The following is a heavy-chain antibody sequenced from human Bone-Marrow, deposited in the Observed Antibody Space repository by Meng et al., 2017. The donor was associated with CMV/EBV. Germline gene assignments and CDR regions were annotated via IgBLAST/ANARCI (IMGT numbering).Heavy chain of an antibody. Sequence: ASVKDSCKASGYTFTSYYMHWVRQAPGQGLEWMGIINPSGGSTSYAQKFQGRVTMTRDTSTSTVYMELSSLRSEDTAVYYCARDHDWPVITAPYGMDVWGQGTTVTFSS. CDR1: GYTFTSYY. CDR3: ARDHDWPVITAPYGMDV. D-gene: IGHD3-22*01. J-gene: IGHJ6*02. CDR2: INPSGGST. V-gene: IGHV1-46*03.